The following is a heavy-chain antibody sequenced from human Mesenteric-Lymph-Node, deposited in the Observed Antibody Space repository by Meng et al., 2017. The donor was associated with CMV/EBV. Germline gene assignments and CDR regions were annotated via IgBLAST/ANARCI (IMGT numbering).Heavy chain of an antibody. V-gene: IGHV4-39*01. J-gene: IGHJ4*02. Sequence: TVSGGSISSSSYYWGWIRQPPGKGLEWIGSIYYNGSTYYNPSLKSRVTISVDTSKNQFSLKLSSVTAADTAVYYCASSLGYSSSWYDYWGQGTLVTVSS. CDR2: IYYNGST. CDR3: ASSLGYSSSWYDY. D-gene: IGHD6-13*01. CDR1: GGSISSSSYY.